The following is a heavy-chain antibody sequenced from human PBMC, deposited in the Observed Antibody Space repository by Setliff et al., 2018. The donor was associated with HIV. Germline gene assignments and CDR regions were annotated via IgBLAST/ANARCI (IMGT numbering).Heavy chain of an antibody. D-gene: IGHD1-20*01. V-gene: IGHV3-74*01. CDR3: VRDITTCWDV. CDR2: INSDGSST. Sequence: RLSCAASGFSFSNYWMHWVRQAPGKGLVWVSRINSDGSSTSYADSVKGRFTISRDNPKNMLYLQMNSLRGEDTAVYYCVRDITTCWDVWGQGTTVTVSS. J-gene: IGHJ6*02. CDR1: GFSFSNYW.